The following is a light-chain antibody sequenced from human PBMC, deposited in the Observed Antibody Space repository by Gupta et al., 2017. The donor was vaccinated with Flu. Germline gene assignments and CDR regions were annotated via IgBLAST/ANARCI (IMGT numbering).Light chain of an antibody. CDR3: HQDDISPWT. J-gene: IGKJ1*01. CDR2: DSS. CDR1: QSVAGSY. V-gene: IGKV3-20*01. Sequence: EIVLTQSPGTLSLSPGERATLSCRASQSVAGSYLAWYQQKPGQAPRLLIFDSSSRATGIPDRFSSSGSGTDFTLTISRLEPEDFAVYYCHQDDISPWTFGQGAKVDIK.